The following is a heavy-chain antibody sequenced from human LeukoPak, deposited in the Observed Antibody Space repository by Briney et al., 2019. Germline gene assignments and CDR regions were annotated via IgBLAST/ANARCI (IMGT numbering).Heavy chain of an antibody. CDR3: ARQRADRIFGVVMGFGLDY. V-gene: IGHV4-59*12. Sequence: SETLSLTCTVSGGSISSYYWSWIRQPPGKGLEWIGYIYYTGSANYNPSLKSRVAMSVDTSKNQFSLKLSSVTAADTAVYYCARQRADRIFGVVMGFGLDYWGRGTLVTVSS. J-gene: IGHJ4*02. CDR1: GGSISSYY. CDR2: IYYTGSA. D-gene: IGHD3-3*02.